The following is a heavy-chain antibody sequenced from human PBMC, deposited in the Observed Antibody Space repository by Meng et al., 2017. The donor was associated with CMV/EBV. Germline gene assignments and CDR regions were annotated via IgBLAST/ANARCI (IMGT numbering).Heavy chain of an antibody. D-gene: IGHD6-13*01. CDR2: IYYSGST. Sequence: ESLKISCAASGFTFSSYWMSWVRQPPGKGLEWIGYIYYSGSTNYNPSLKSRVTISVDTSKNQFSLKLSSVTAADTAVYYCARVLAAAGNDAFDIWGQGTMVTVSS. CDR3: ARVLAAAGNDAFDI. V-gene: IGHV4-59*01. J-gene: IGHJ3*02. CDR1: GFTFSSYW.